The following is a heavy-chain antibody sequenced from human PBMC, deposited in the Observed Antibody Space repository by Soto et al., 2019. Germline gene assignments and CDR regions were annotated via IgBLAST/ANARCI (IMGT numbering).Heavy chain of an antibody. V-gene: IGHV4-31*03. J-gene: IGHJ4*02. CDR3: ARESLSSGYYFGIDY. CDR2: IYSSGTT. D-gene: IGHD6-19*01. CDR1: GGSISRGGCS. Sequence: PSETLSLTCTVSGGSISRGGCSWSWIRQHPGKGLEWIGYIYSSGTTYYTPSLKSRITMSVDTPKNQFSLKLSSVTAADTAVYYCARESLSSGYYFGIDYWGQGTLVTVSA.